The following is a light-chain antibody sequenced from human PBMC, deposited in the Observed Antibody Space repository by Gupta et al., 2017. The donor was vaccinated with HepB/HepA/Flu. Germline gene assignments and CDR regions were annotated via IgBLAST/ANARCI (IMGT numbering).Light chain of an antibody. CDR2: DVS. CDR1: SSDVGGYNY. CDR3: SSYTSSSTLV. J-gene: IGLJ2*01. V-gene: IGLV2-14*01. Sequence: QSALTQPASVSGSPGPSITISCTGTSSDVGGYNYVSWYQQHPGKAPKLMIYDVSNRPSGVSNRFSGSKSGNTASLTISGLQAEDEADYYYSSYTSSSTLVFGGGTKLTVL.